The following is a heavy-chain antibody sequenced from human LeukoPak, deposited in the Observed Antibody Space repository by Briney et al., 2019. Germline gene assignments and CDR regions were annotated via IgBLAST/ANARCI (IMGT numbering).Heavy chain of an antibody. CDR1: GFTFSSYS. Sequence: GGSLRLSCAASGFTFSSYSMNWVRQAPGKGLEWVSYISSSSSTIYYADSVKGRLTISRDNAKNSLYLQMNSLRAEDTAVYYCARDAYYYDSSGSFWGQGTLVTVSS. J-gene: IGHJ4*02. CDR3: ARDAYYYDSSGSF. V-gene: IGHV3-48*04. D-gene: IGHD3-22*01. CDR2: ISSSSSTI.